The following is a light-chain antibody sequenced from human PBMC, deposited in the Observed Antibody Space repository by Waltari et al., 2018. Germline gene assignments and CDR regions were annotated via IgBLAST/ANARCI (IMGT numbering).Light chain of an antibody. CDR3: CSYAGSTFV. CDR2: EVD. V-gene: IGLV2-23*02. J-gene: IGLJ7*01. CDR1: SSNVGSYKL. Sequence: QSALTQPASVSGSSGQSITISCSGSSSNVGSYKLVSWYQQNPGKAPKLMIYEVDKRASGIPGRFSGSKSASTASLTISGLQAEDEAVYYCCSYAGSTFVFGGGTQLTVL.